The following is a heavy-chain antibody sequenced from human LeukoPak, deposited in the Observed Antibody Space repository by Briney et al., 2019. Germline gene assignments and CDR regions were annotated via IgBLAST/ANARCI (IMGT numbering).Heavy chain of an antibody. D-gene: IGHD3-10*01. Sequence: GGSLSLSYAASGFTVSSNYMSWVRQAPGKGPECVSVIYSGGSTYYPDSVKGRCTISRDNSKNTLYLQMNSLRAEDTAVYYCASASTMVPNYYGMDVWGQGTTVTVSS. CDR3: ASASTMVPNYYGMDV. J-gene: IGHJ6*02. CDR1: GFTVSSNY. CDR2: IYSGGST. V-gene: IGHV3-53*01.